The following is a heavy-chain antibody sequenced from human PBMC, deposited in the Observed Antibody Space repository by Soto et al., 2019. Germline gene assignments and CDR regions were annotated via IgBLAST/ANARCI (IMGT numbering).Heavy chain of an antibody. Sequence: QVQLQESGPGLVKPSQTLSLTCTVSGGSISSGGYYWSWIRQHPGKGLEWIGYIYYSGSTYYNPSPKRRVTLYVDTSNNHFSLRLSSVPAADTAVYFWARGPPGCGSGMDAWGPGPPLPLS. V-gene: IGHV4-31*03. CDR2: IYYSGST. CDR3: ARGPPGCGSGMDA. D-gene: IGHD3-10*01. CDR1: GGSISSGGYY. J-gene: IGHJ6*02.